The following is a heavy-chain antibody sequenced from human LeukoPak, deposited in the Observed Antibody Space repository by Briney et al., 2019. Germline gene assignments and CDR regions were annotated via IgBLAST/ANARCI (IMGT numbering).Heavy chain of an antibody. V-gene: IGHV3-7*03. Sequence: GGSLRLSCVASGFPFSSYWMTWVRQAPGKGLEWVANIKQDGSKKSYVDSVKGRFTISRDNAKNSLYLQMNSLRAEDTALYYCTKDRIGKNHGDHDSLDSWGQGTLVTVSS. CDR3: TKDRIGKNHGDHDSLDS. D-gene: IGHD4-17*01. J-gene: IGHJ4*02. CDR2: IKQDGSKK. CDR1: GFPFSSYW.